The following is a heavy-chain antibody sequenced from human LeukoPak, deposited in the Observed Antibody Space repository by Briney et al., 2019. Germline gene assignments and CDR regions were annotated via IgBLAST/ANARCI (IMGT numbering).Heavy chain of an antibody. D-gene: IGHD3-22*01. CDR3: ARDGDYDSSGYYSLYYHGMDV. V-gene: IGHV3-30-3*01. CDR1: EFTFSSYA. J-gene: IGHJ6*02. CDR2: ISYDGRSK. Sequence: GGSLRLSCAAFEFTFSSYAMHWVRQTPVKGLEWVAVISYDGRSKNYADSVKGRFTISRDNSKNTMYLQMSRLKTEDTAVYYCARDGDYDSSGYYSLYYHGMDVWGQGTTVTVSS.